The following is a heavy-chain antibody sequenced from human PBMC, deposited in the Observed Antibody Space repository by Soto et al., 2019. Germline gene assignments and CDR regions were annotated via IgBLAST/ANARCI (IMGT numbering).Heavy chain of an antibody. CDR1: GFTFSSYG. V-gene: IGHV3-33*01. J-gene: IGHJ4*02. Sequence: QVQLVESGGGVVQPGRSLRLSCAASGFTFSSYGMHWVRQAPGKGLEWVAVIWYDGSNKYYADSVKGRFTISRDNSKNALYLQMNSLRAEDTAVYYCARSGIAVDYWGQGTLVTVSS. CDR3: ARSGIAVDY. CDR2: IWYDGSNK. D-gene: IGHD6-13*01.